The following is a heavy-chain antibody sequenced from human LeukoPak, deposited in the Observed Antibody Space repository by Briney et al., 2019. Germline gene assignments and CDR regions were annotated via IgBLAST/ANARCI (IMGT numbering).Heavy chain of an antibody. V-gene: IGHV1-3*01. CDR2: INAGNGNT. Sequence: ASVKVSCKASGYTFTSYAMHWVRQAPGQRLEWMGWINAGNGNTKYSQKFQGRVTITRDTSASTAYMELSSLRSEDTAVYYCAHVATWNDAFDIWGQGTMVTVSS. CDR1: GYTFTSYA. J-gene: IGHJ3*02. D-gene: IGHD5-12*01. CDR3: AHVATWNDAFDI.